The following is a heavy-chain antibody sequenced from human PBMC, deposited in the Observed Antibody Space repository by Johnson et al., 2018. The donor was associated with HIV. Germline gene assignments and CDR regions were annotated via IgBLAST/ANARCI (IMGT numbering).Heavy chain of an antibody. CDR3: ARVMQADAFDI. CDR2: ISSSGSTM. J-gene: IGHJ3*02. V-gene: IGHV3-11*04. CDR1: GLTFSDYY. D-gene: IGHD2-8*01. Sequence: QVQLVESGGGLVKPGGSLRLSCAAPGLTFSDYYMTWIRQAPGKGLEWVSYISSSGSTMYYADSVKGRFTISRDNAKNSLYLQMNSLRAEDTAVYYCARVMQADAFDIWGQWTMVTVSS.